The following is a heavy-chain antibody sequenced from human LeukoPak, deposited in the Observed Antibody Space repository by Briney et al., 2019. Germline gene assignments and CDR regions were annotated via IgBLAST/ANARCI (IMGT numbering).Heavy chain of an antibody. V-gene: IGHV1-24*01. J-gene: IGHJ6*02. CDR3: ATDGYSSSWYYYYGMDV. Sequence: ASVKVSCKVSGYTLTELSMHWVRQAPGKGLEWMGGFDPEDGETIYAQKFQVRVTMTEDTSTDTAYMELSSLRSEDTAVYYCATDGYSSSWYYYYGMDVWGQGTTVTVSS. D-gene: IGHD6-13*01. CDR2: FDPEDGET. CDR1: GYTLTELS.